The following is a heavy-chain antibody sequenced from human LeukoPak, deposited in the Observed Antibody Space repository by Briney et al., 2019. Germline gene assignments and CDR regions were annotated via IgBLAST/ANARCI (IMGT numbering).Heavy chain of an antibody. D-gene: IGHD2-21*02. Sequence: SVKVSCKASGGTFSSYAISWVRQAPGQGLEWMGRIIPILGIANYAQKFQGRVTITADESTSTAYMELRSLKSDDTAVYYCAVPHAYCGGDCPHSYWGQGTLVTVSS. J-gene: IGHJ4*02. V-gene: IGHV1-69*04. CDR3: AVPHAYCGGDCPHSY. CDR2: IIPILGIA. CDR1: GGTFSSYA.